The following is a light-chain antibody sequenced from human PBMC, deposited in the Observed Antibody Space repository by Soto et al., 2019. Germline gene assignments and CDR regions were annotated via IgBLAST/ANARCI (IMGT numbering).Light chain of an antibody. Sequence: DIQVTQSPSTLSASVGDSVTITCRASHSISTWLAWYQQKPGKAPKLLIYDASSMESGVPSRISGSGSGTEFTLTINSLQPDDFATYYCQQYKTYPIYTFGQGTKLEIK. CDR3: QQYKTYPIYT. CDR2: DAS. CDR1: HSISTW. V-gene: IGKV1-5*01. J-gene: IGKJ2*01.